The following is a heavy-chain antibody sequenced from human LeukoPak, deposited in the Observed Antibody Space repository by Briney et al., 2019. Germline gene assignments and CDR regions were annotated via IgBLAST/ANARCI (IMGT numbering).Heavy chain of an antibody. Sequence: GGSLRLSCAASGFTFSSYWMSWVRQSPGKGLEWVANIKQDGSERYYMDSVKGRFTISRDKSKASLYMQMNSLRAEDMSVYYCARETTDDFFYYYMDVWGKGTTVTVSS. CDR2: IKQDGSER. D-gene: IGHD1/OR15-1a*01. CDR1: GFTFSSYW. CDR3: ARETTDDFFYYYMDV. J-gene: IGHJ6*03. V-gene: IGHV3-7*01.